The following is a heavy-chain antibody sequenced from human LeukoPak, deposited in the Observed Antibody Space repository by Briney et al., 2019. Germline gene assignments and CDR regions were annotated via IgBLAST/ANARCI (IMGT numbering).Heavy chain of an antibody. CDR2: VGSGGTR. J-gene: IGHJ4*02. CDR1: GFAFNIYT. CDR3: AKMRGMPRGAYYFDH. V-gene: IGHV3-23*01. Sequence: GGSLRLSCAASGFAFNIYTMAWVRQSPGKGLEWVAAVGSGGTRYYADSVRGRFTISRDNSKTTVSLQMDSLRADDTAVYYCAKMRGMPRGAYYFDHWGQGTLVAVSS. D-gene: IGHD3-16*01.